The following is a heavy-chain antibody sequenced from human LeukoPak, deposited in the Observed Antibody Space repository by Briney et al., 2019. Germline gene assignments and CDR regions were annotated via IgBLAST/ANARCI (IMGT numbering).Heavy chain of an antibody. V-gene: IGHV3-33*06. J-gene: IGHJ5*02. CDR1: GFTFSSYG. CDR3: AKDSISARFDP. CDR2: IWYDGSNK. Sequence: PGGSLRLSCAASGFTFSSYGMPWVRQAPGKGLEWVAVIWYDGSNKYYADSVKGRFTISRDNSKNTLYLQMNSLRAEDTAVYYCAKDSISARFDPWGQGTLVTVSS. D-gene: IGHD5-24*01.